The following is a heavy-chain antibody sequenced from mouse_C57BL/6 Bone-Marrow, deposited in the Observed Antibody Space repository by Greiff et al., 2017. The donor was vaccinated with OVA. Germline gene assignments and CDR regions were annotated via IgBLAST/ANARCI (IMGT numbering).Heavy chain of an antibody. CDR1: GYAFRSSW. D-gene: IGHD1-1*01. CDR3: AREGYDGFFDY. CDR2: IYPGDGDT. V-gene: IGHV1-80*01. Sequence: QVQLQQSGAELVKPGASVKISCKASGYAFRSSWMNWVKQRPGKGLEWIGQIYPGDGDTNYNGKFKGKATLTADKSSSTVEMQLSSLTAEDSAVYFCAREGYDGFFDYWGQGTTLTVSA. J-gene: IGHJ2*01.